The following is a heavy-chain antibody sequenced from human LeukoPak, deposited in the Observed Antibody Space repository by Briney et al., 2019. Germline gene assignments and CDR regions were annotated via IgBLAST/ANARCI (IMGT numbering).Heavy chain of an antibody. Sequence: PSETLSLTCAVSGYSISSGYYWSWIRQPAGKGLEWIGRIYTSGSTNYNPSLKSRVTISVDTSKNQFSLKLSSVTAADTAVYYCARGVYYDSSGPDYYFDYWGQGTLVTVSS. CDR1: GYSISSGYY. D-gene: IGHD3-22*01. V-gene: IGHV4-61*02. CDR3: ARGVYYDSSGPDYYFDY. J-gene: IGHJ4*02. CDR2: IYTSGST.